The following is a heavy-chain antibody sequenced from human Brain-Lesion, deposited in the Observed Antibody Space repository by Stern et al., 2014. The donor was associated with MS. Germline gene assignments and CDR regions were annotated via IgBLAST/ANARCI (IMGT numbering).Heavy chain of an antibody. D-gene: IGHD5-12*01. J-gene: IGHJ4*02. Sequence: VQLVQSGAEVKKPGESLKISCEASGYLFDDYWIGWVRQMSGRGLELVAIIFPRDSNTRYSPSVQGQVPISADKSISTAYLQWSSLKASDPAMYYCARSRATPSGYDRFDYWGQGALVTVSS. V-gene: IGHV5-51*03. CDR1: GYLFDDYW. CDR3: ARSRATPSGYDRFDY. CDR2: IFPRDSNT.